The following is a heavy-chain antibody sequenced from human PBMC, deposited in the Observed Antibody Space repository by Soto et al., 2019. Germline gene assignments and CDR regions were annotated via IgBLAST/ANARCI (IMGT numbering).Heavy chain of an antibody. Sequence: SEALSLTCTVPGGSIISSFWSWIRQPPWKGLEWIGYIYYSGSTNYNPSLKSRVTISVDTSKNQFSLKLSSVTAADTAVYYCAREDTVVIDYWGQGTLVTVS. CDR3: AREDTVVIDY. J-gene: IGHJ4*02. CDR1: GGSIISSF. CDR2: IYYSGST. D-gene: IGHD2-15*01. V-gene: IGHV4-59*01.